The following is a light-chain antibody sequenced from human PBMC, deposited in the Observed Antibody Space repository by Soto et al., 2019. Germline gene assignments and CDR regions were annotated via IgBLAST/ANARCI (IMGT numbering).Light chain of an antibody. CDR3: AAWDDSLNGVA. CDR1: TSNIGSNT. Sequence: QSVLTQPPSASGTPGQTVTISCSGSTSNIGSNTVNWYQQVPGTAPKLLIYTNNLRPSGVPDRFSGSVSGTSASLAISRLQSEDEGDFYCAAWDDSLNGVAFGGGTQVTV. J-gene: IGLJ3*02. CDR2: TNN. V-gene: IGLV1-44*01.